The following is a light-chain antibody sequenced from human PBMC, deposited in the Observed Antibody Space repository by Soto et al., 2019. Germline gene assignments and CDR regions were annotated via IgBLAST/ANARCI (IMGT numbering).Light chain of an antibody. V-gene: IGKV1-5*01. CDR1: QSISYR. CDR2: DAS. J-gene: IGKJ1*01. Sequence: DIQMTQSPSTLSASVGDRVTITCRASQSISYRLAWYQXKQGKAPKLXIYDASSLESGVPSTFSGSGSGTEFTITITSLQPDDFETYDCQQYNSYSWTFGQGTKVDIK. CDR3: QQYNSYSWT.